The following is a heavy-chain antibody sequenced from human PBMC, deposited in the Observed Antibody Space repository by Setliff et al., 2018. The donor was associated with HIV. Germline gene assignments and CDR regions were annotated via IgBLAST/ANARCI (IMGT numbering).Heavy chain of an antibody. V-gene: IGHV4-61*01. CDR1: GFSISSGNYY. CDR2: IYYSGST. CDR3: AREAPGSRKRWPYYFDF. Sequence: SESLSLTCTVSGFSISSGNYYWSWIRQPPRKGLEWIGYIYYSGSTNYNPSLKSRVTISVDTSKNQFSLILNSVTAADTAVYYCAREAPGSRKRWPYYFDFWGQGMLVTVSS. J-gene: IGHJ4*02. D-gene: IGHD2-15*01.